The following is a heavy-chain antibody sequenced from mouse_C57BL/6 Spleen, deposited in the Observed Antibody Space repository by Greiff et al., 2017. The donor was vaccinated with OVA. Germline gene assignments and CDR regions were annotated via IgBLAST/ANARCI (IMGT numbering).Heavy chain of an antibody. J-gene: IGHJ2*01. V-gene: IGHV1-69*01. CDR2: IYPSDSYT. Sequence: QVQLQQSGAELVMPGSSVKLSCKASGYTFTSYWMHWVKQRPGQGLEWIGEIYPSDSYTNYNQKFKGKSTLTVDKSSSTAYMQLSSLTSEDSAVYYCERSAAQATDYFDYWGQGTTLTVSS. CDR1: GYTFTSYW. D-gene: IGHD3-2*02. CDR3: ERSAAQATDYFDY.